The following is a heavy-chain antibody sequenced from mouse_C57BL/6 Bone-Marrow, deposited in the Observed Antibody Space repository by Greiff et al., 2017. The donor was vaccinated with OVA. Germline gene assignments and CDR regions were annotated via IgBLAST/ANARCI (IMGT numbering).Heavy chain of an antibody. CDR3: AKNSPLDYYGDAMDY. V-gene: IGHV2-5*01. Sequence: VQLQQSGPGLVQPSQSLFITCTVSGFSLTSYGVHWVRQSPGKGLEWLGVIWRGGSTDYNAAFMSRLSITKDNSKSQVFFKMNSLQADDTAIYYCAKNSPLDYYGDAMDYWGQGTSVTVSS. CDR1: GFSLTSYG. D-gene: IGHD1-1*01. CDR2: IWRGGST. J-gene: IGHJ4*01.